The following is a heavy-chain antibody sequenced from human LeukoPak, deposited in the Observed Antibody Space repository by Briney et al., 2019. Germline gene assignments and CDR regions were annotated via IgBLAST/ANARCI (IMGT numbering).Heavy chain of an antibody. J-gene: IGHJ4*02. CDR2: INPSGST. D-gene: IGHD1/OR15-1a*01. CDR3: ARNNDY. Sequence: SGTLSLTCAVSGGSISSSNWWSWIRQPPGKGLEWIGEINPSGSTNYNPSLKSRVTISVDMSKNQFSLKLSSVTAADTAVYYCARNNDYWGQGTLVTVSS. V-gene: IGHV4-4*02. CDR1: GGSISSSNW.